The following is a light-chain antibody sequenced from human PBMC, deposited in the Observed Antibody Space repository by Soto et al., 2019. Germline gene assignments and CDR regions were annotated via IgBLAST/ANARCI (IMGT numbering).Light chain of an antibody. Sequence: QSVLTQPASVSGSPGQSITISCTGTSSDVGGYNYVSWYQQHPGNAPKFMIYDVSNRPSGVSNRFSGSKSGNTASLTISGLQAEDEADYYCCSYTTSNTRPMVFGTGTKVTVL. CDR3: CSYTTSNTRPMV. J-gene: IGLJ1*01. V-gene: IGLV2-14*01. CDR1: SSDVGGYNY. CDR2: DVS.